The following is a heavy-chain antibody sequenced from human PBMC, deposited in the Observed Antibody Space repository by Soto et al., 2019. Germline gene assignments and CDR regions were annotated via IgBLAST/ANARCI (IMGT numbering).Heavy chain of an antibody. CDR1: GFTFSSHW. J-gene: IGHJ5*02. CDR3: GRGIIAVMGAIRGFAP. D-gene: IGHD1-26*01. V-gene: IGHV3-74*01. Sequence: EVQLVESGGGLVQPGGSLRLSCVGSGFTFSSHWMHWVRQTPGKGPVWVSRIRGDGSGTAYAESVRGRFAISRGNAKNTLYLHMNNLRAGDSAVYFCGRGIIAVMGAIRGFAPWGLGTQVTVSS. CDR2: IRGDGSGT.